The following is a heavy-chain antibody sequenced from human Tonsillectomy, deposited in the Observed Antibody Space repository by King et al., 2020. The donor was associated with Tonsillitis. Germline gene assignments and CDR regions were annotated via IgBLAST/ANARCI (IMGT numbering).Heavy chain of an antibody. CDR1: GYSFTSYW. CDR3: ARPRHCGGDCYSHYYFDY. V-gene: IGHV5-51*01. D-gene: IGHD2-21*02. Sequence: VQLVQSGAEVKKPGESLKISCKGSGYSFTSYWIGWVRQIPGKGLEWMGIIYPGDSDTRYSPSFQGLVTISADKSISTAYLQWSSLKASDTAMYYCARPRHCGGDCYSHYYFDYWGQGTLVTVSS. CDR2: IYPGDSDT. J-gene: IGHJ4*02.